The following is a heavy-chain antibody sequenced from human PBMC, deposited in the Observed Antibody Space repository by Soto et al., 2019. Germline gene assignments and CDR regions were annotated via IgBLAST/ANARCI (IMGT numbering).Heavy chain of an antibody. Sequence: ASVKVSCKASGGTFSSYAISWVRQAPGQGLELMGMINPRGGGTTYAQKFRGRVTMTSDTSTSTVYMEVNSLRYGDSAVYYCARGYPSSSRLGWLDPWGQGTLVTVSS. J-gene: IGHJ5*02. CDR2: INPRGGGT. V-gene: IGHV1-46*01. CDR1: GGTFSSYA. D-gene: IGHD2-2*01. CDR3: ARGYPSSSRLGWLDP.